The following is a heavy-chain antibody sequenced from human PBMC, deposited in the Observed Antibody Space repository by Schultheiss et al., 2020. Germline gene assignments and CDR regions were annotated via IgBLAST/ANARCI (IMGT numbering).Heavy chain of an antibody. CDR2: ISGSGGST. J-gene: IGHJ4*02. CDR3: AKGVVVAKGCFDY. V-gene: IGHV3-23*01. D-gene: IGHD2-15*01. Sequence: GESLKISCAASGFTFDDYDMHWVRQAPGKGLEWVSGISGSGGSTYYADSVKGRFTISRDNSKNTLYLQMNSLRAEDTAVYYCAKGVVVAKGCFDYWGQGTLVTVSS. CDR1: GFTFDDYD.